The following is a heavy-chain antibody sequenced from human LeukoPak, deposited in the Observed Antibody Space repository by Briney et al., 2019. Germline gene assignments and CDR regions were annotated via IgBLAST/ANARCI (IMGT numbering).Heavy chain of an antibody. J-gene: IGHJ4*02. CDR3: ARRYYDSSGLDY. CDR2: IIPIFGTA. Sequence: SVKVSYKASGGTFSSYAISWVRQAPGQGLEWMGGIIPIFGTANYAQKFQGRVTITADESTSTAYMELSSLRSEDTAVYYCARRYYDSSGLDYWGQGTLVTVSS. CDR1: GGTFSSYA. D-gene: IGHD3-22*01. V-gene: IGHV1-69*13.